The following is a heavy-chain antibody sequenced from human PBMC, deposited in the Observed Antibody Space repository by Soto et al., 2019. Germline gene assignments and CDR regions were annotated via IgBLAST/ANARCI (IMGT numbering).Heavy chain of an antibody. CDR1: GYSFTNYL. CDR2: IDPSDSYT. J-gene: IGHJ6*02. V-gene: IGHV5-10-1*01. CDR3: ASRVVDYYYGMDV. Sequence: GESLKISCKGSGYSFTNYLIRWVGQMPGKGLEWMGMIDPSDSYTNYSPSFQGHVTISADKSISTAYLQWSSLKASDTAMYYCASRVVDYYYGMDVWGQGTTVTVSS.